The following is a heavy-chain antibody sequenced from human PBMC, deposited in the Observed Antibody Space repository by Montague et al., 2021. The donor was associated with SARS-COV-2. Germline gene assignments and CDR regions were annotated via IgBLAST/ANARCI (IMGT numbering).Heavy chain of an antibody. CDR1: GFIFGDHG. CDR3: AIKLWEARDRSYGWAILDY. D-gene: IGHD3-10*01. Sequence: SLRLSCAASGFIFGDHGISLVRQAPGKGLEWVSGLDWNLGDPRYANSVKVRFTISRDNRKNTLYLQMNSLRVEDAAFYYCAIKLWEARDRSYGWAILDYWGQGTLNTVSS. J-gene: IGHJ4*02. V-gene: IGHV3-20*04. CDR2: LDWNLGDP.